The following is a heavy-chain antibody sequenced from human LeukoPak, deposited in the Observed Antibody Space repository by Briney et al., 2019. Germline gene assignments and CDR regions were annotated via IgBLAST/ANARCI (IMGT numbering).Heavy chain of an antibody. J-gene: IGHJ5*02. CDR2: IYYXGST. Sequence: XXXVRXXPGKGLEWIGSIYYXGSTYYNPSLKTRVTISVDTSKTQFSLKLSSVTAADTAVYYCARSMLGYCSSTSCYALVRFDPWGQGTLVTVSS. V-gene: IGHV4-39*01. CDR3: ARSMLGYCSSTSCYALVRFDP. D-gene: IGHD2-2*01.